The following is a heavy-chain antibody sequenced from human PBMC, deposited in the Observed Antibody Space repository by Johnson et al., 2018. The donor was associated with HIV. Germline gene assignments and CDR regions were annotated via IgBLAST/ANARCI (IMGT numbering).Heavy chain of an antibody. CDR3: ARDLTNWGVGDAFDI. CDR2: IYSGGNT. Sequence: VQLVESGGGLVQPWGSLRLSCAASGFTVSSNYMSWVRQAPGKGLEWVSVIYSGGNTYYADSVKGRFTISRDNSKNTLYLQMNSLRAEDTAVYYCARDLTNWGVGDAFDIWGQGTMVTVSS. J-gene: IGHJ3*02. CDR1: GFTVSSNY. V-gene: IGHV3-66*01. D-gene: IGHD7-27*01.